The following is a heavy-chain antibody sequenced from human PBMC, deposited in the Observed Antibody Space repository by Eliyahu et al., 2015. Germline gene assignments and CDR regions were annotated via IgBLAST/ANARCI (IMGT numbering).Heavy chain of an antibody. CDR2: IYYSGST. CDR1: GGSISSYY. J-gene: IGHJ4*02. V-gene: IGHV4-59*01. D-gene: IGHD3-10*01. CDR3: ASSEFGEIDY. Sequence: QVQLQESGPGLVKPSETLSLTCTVSGGSISSYYWSWIRQPPGKGLEWIGYIYYSGSTNYNPSLKSRVTISVDTSKNQFSLKLSSVTAADTAVYYCASSEFGEIDYWGQGTLVTVSS.